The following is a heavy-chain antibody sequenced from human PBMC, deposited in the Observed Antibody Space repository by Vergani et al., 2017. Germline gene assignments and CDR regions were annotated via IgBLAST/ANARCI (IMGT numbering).Heavy chain of an antibody. Sequence: EVQLVESGGGLVQPGGSLRLSCAASGFTVSSSYMSWVRQAPGKGLEWVSVIYSGGSTYYADSVKGRFTISRDNSKNTLYLQMNSLRAEDTAVYYCARDRPYCSGGSCYYYYYGMDVWGQGTTVTVSS. V-gene: IGHV3-66*02. CDR1: GFTVSSSY. J-gene: IGHJ6*02. CDR2: IYSGGST. CDR3: ARDRPYCSGGSCYYYYYGMDV. D-gene: IGHD2-15*01.